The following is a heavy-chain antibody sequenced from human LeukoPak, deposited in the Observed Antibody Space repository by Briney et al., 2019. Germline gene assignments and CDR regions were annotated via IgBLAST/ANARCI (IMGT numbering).Heavy chain of an antibody. J-gene: IGHJ5*02. CDR2: IYINGTT. CDR1: GGSISSGSYC. D-gene: IGHD3-9*01. V-gene: IGHV4-61*02. CDR3: PAERGIRDFEWLGWFDP. Sequence: PSETLSLTCSVSGGSISSGSYCWSWIRQPAGKRLEWIGRIYINGTTDYNSTLKTRVTMSIDTSKNAFSLKLTSVTAADTAVYYFPAERGIRDFEWLGWFDPWGQGTLVTVSS.